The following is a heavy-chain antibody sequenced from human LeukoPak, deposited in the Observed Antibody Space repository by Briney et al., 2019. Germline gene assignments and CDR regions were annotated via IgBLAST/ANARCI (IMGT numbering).Heavy chain of an antibody. J-gene: IGHJ6*03. CDR2: ISAYNGNT. CDR3: ARDSVGYGGNTYYYYYYMDV. Sequence: GASVKVSCKASGYTFTSHGISWVRQAPGQGLEWMGWISAYNGNTNYAQKLQGRVTMTTDTSTSTAYMELSRLRSDDTAVYYCARDSVGYGGNTYYYYYYMDVWGKGTTVTISS. CDR1: GYTFTSHG. D-gene: IGHD4-23*01. V-gene: IGHV1-18*01.